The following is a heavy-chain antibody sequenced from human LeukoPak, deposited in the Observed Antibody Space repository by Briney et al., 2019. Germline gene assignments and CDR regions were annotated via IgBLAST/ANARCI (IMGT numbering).Heavy chain of an antibody. V-gene: IGHV3-74*01. CDR2: INSDGIST. J-gene: IGHJ4*02. CDR1: AFTFSSYW. Sequence: PGGSLRLSCAASAFTFSSYWMHWVRQAPGKGRVWVSRINSDGISTSYADSVKGRFAISRDNAKNTLYLQMNSLRAEDTAVYYCAKGGATGIDYWGQGTLVTVSS. CDR3: AKGGATGIDY. D-gene: IGHD5-12*01.